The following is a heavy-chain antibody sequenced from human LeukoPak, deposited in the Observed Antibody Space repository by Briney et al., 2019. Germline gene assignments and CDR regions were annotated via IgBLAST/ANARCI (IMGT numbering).Heavy chain of an antibody. CDR3: ARASGYIAAAGTVFDY. J-gene: IGHJ4*02. D-gene: IGHD6-13*01. Sequence: ASVKVSCKASGYTFTSYGISWVRQAPGQGLEWMGWISAYNGNTNYAQKLQGRVTMTTDTSTSTAYKELRSLRSDDTAVYYCARASGYIAAAGTVFDYWGQGTLVTVSS. CDR1: GYTFTSYG. V-gene: IGHV1-18*01. CDR2: ISAYNGNT.